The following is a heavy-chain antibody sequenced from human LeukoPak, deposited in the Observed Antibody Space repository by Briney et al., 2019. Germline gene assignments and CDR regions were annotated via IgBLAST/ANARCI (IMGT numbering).Heavy chain of an antibody. CDR3: ANDDIVVVPAATPPYYYYYGMDV. J-gene: IGHJ6*02. D-gene: IGHD2-2*01. CDR1: GGTFSSYA. V-gene: IGHV1-69*04. Sequence: SVKVSCKASGGTFSSYAISWVRQAPGQGLEWMGRIIPILGIANYAQKFQGRVTITADKSTSTAYMELSSLRSEDTAVYYCANDDIVVVPAATPPYYYYYGMDVWGQGTTVTVSS. CDR2: IIPILGIA.